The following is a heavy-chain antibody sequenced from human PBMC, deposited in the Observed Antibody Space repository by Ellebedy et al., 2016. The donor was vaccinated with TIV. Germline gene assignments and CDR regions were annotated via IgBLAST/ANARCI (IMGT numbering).Heavy chain of an antibody. CDR3: VRDSENYSFDY. CDR2: VSKDGTSA. Sequence: HTGGSLRLSCAASGFTFRNYWMHWVRQVPGKGLVWVSRVSKDGTSASYADFVKGRFTMSRDNANDAVFLQMNSLRAEDTAVYYCVRDSENYSFDYWGQGTLVTVSS. D-gene: IGHD3-10*01. V-gene: IGHV3-74*01. J-gene: IGHJ4*02. CDR1: GFTFRNYW.